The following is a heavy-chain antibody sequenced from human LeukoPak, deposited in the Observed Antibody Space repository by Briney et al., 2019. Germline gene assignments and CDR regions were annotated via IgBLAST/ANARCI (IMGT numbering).Heavy chain of an antibody. CDR1: GGSISSSSYY. CDR2: IYYSGST. Sequence: SETLSLTCTVSGGSISSSSYYWGWIRQPPGKGLEWIGSIYYSGSTYYNPSLKSRVTIPVDTSKNQFSLKLSSVTAADMAVYYCARLLTGGATAKGSDYWGQGTLVTVSS. J-gene: IGHJ4*02. CDR3: ARLLTGGATAKGSDY. D-gene: IGHD1-26*01. V-gene: IGHV4-39*01.